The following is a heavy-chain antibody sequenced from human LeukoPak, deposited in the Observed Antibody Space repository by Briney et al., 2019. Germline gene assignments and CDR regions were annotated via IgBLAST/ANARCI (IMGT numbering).Heavy chain of an antibody. Sequence: GRSLRLSCAASRFTFSSYAMHWVRQAPGKGLEWVVVISYDGSNRYYADSVKGRFTISRDNSKNTLFLQISRLRVEVTAVYYCARCLGLYYDGSGYSTDPYYFDYWGQGTLVTVSS. CDR3: ARCLGLYYDGSGYSTDPYYFDY. CDR2: ISYDGSNR. J-gene: IGHJ4*02. CDR1: RFTFSSYA. D-gene: IGHD3-22*01. V-gene: IGHV3-30-3*01.